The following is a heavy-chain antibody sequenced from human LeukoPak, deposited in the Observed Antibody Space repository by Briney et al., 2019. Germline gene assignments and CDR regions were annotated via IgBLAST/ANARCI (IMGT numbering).Heavy chain of an antibody. V-gene: IGHV3-53*05. CDR3: ARSLVHHVVVNLVDY. D-gene: IGHD2-21*01. CDR2: IYSGGST. CDR1: GFTVSSNY. J-gene: IGHJ4*02. Sequence: PGGSLRLSCAASGFTVSSNYMSWVRQAPGKGLEWVSVIYSGGSTYYADSVKGRFTISRDNAKNSLYLQMNSLRAEDTALYYCARSLVHHVVVNLVDYWGQGTLVTVSS.